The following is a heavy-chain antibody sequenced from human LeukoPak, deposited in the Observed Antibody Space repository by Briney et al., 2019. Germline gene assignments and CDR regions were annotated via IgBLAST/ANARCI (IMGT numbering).Heavy chain of an antibody. CDR3: AKDGWFGELLGESAAFDI. J-gene: IGHJ3*02. CDR2: ISAYNGNT. V-gene: IGHV1-18*01. Sequence: ASVKVSCKASGYTFTSYGISWVRQAPGQGLEWMGWISAYNGNTNYAQKLQGRVTMTTDTSTSTAYMELRSLRSDDTALYYCAKDGWFGELLGESAAFDIWGQGTMVTVSS. CDR1: GYTFTSYG. D-gene: IGHD3-10*01.